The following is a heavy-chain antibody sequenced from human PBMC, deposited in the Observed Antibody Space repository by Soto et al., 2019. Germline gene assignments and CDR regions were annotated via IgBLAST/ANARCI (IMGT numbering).Heavy chain of an antibody. CDR2: IFSNDER. V-gene: IGHV2-26*01. Sequence: QVTLKESGPVLVKPTETLTLTCTVSGFSLSDARMGVTWIRQPPGKALEWLAHIFSNDERAYSTSLKSRLTISKDTSKSQLVLTMTNLDPVDTGTYYCARMVGSSWDVDYWGQGTLVTVSS. CDR1: GFSLSDARMG. J-gene: IGHJ4*02. CDR3: ARMVGSSWDVDY. D-gene: IGHD6-13*01.